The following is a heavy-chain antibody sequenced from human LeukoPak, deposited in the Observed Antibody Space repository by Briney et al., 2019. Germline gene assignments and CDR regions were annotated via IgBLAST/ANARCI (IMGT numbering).Heavy chain of an antibody. D-gene: IGHD1-26*01. J-gene: IGHJ4*02. Sequence: ASVKVSCKAPGYTFTSYGISWVRQAPGQGLEWMGWINPNSGGTNYAQKFQGRVTMTRDTSISTAYMELSRLRSDDTAVYYCARDLNIVGASGGYWGQGTLVTVSS. CDR3: ARDLNIVGASGGY. V-gene: IGHV1-2*02. CDR2: INPNSGGT. CDR1: GYTFTSYG.